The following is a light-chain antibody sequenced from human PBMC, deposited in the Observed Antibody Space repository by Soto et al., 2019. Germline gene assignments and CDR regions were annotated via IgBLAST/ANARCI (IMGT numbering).Light chain of an antibody. Sequence: EIVMTQSPATLSVSPGERATLSCRASQSVSNNLAWYQQKPGQAPRLLFYGASTRATGLPARFSGSGSGTEFTLTISSLQSEDFAVYYCQQYNNWPVTFGQGTKLEIK. V-gene: IGKV3-15*01. CDR3: QQYNNWPVT. CDR2: GAS. J-gene: IGKJ2*01. CDR1: QSVSNN.